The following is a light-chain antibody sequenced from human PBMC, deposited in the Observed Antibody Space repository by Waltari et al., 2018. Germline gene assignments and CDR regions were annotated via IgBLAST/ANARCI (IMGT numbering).Light chain of an antibody. CDR2: LAS. CDR3: QQSYNTPPDT. V-gene: IGKV1-39*01. CDR1: QSISSN. J-gene: IGKJ2*01. Sequence: DIQMTQSPSSLSASVGDRVTMTCRASQSISSNLNWYQQKQERAPKLLIYLASTLQSGVPSRFSGSGSGTDFTLTTSSLQPEDVATYYCQQSYNTPPDTFGQGTKLEIK.